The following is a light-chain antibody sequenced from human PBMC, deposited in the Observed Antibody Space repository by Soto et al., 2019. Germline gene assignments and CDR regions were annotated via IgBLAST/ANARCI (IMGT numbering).Light chain of an antibody. Sequence: AIQLTQSPSSLSASVGDRVTITCRASQGISSALAWYQQKPGKAPKLLIYDASSLESGVPSRFSGSGSGTDFTLTISTLQPEDFATYYCQQCNSYPLMSTFGQGTKLEIK. CDR3: QQCNSYPLMST. CDR2: DAS. J-gene: IGKJ2*01. V-gene: IGKV1-13*02. CDR1: QGISSA.